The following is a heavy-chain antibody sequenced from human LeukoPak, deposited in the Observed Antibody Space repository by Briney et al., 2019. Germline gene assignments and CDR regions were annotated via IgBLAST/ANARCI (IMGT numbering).Heavy chain of an antibody. J-gene: IGHJ4*02. Sequence: ASVKVSCKASGYTFTGYYMHWVRQAPGQGLEWMGWINPNSGGTNYAQKFQGRVTMTRDTSISTAYMELSRLRSDDTAVYYCARAGIRVRTIYDYWGQGTLVTVSS. V-gene: IGHV1-2*02. D-gene: IGHD3-10*01. CDR2: INPNSGGT. CDR1: GYTFTGYY. CDR3: ARAGIRVRTIYDY.